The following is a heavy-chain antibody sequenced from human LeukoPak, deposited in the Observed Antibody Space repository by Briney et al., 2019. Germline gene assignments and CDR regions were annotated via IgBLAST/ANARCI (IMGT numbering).Heavy chain of an antibody. D-gene: IGHD2-2*01. V-gene: IGHV3-15*01. Sequence: GGSLRLSCAASGFTFSNAWMSWVRQAPGKGLEWIGRIKRKTDGGTTDYAAPVKGRFTISRDDSENTLYLQMNSLKTEDTAVYYCARCSPSSSTSCYNPDYWGQGTLVTVSS. J-gene: IGHJ4*02. CDR1: GFTFSNAW. CDR3: ARCSPSSSTSCYNPDY. CDR2: IKRKTDGGTT.